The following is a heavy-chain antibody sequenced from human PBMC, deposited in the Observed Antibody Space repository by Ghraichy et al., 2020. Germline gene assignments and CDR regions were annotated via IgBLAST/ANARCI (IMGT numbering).Heavy chain of an antibody. CDR3: VRGRGVGATTYYYYGMDV. V-gene: IGHV4-34*01. CDR2: INHSGST. CDR1: GGSFSGYY. D-gene: IGHD1-26*01. Sequence: SETLSLTCAVYGGSFSGYYWSWIRQPPGKGLEWIGEINHSGSTNYNPSLKSRVTISVDTSKNQFSLKLSSVTAADTAVYYCVRGRGVGATTYYYYGMDVWGQGTTVTVSS. J-gene: IGHJ6*02.